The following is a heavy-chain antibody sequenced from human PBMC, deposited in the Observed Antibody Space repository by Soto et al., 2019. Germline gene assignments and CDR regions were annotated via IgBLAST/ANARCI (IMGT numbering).Heavy chain of an antibody. J-gene: IGHJ3*02. CDR2: MNPNSGNT. CDR1: GYTFTSYD. Sequence: ASVKVSCKASGYTFTSYDINWVRQATGQGLEWMGWMNPNSGNTGYAQKFQGRVTMTRNTSISTAYMELSSLRSEDTAVYYCARGRDYDYVWGSYRYNQDAFDIWGQGTMVTVSS. V-gene: IGHV1-8*01. CDR3: ARGRDYDYVWGSYRYNQDAFDI. D-gene: IGHD3-16*02.